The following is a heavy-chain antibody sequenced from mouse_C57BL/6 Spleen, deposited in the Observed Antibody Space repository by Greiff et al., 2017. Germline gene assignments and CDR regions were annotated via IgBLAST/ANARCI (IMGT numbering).Heavy chain of an antibody. CDR1: GYTFTSYG. D-gene: IGHD1-1*01. CDR2: IYPRSGNT. V-gene: IGHV1-81*01. CDR3: AKGVYGSSFYYFDY. J-gene: IGHJ2*01. Sequence: VQLQQSGAELARPGASVKLSCKASGYTFTSYGISWVKQRTGQGLEWIGEIYPRSGNTYYNEKFKGKATLTADKSSSTAYMELRSLTSEDSAVYFCAKGVYGSSFYYFDYWGQGTTLTVSS.